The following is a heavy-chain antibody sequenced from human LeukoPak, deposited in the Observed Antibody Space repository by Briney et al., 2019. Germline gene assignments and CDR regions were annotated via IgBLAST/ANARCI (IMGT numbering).Heavy chain of an antibody. V-gene: IGHV3-23*01. Sequence: QPGGSLILSCAASGFTFSSYAMSWVRQAPGKGLEWVSAISGSGGSTYYADSVKGRFTISRDNSKNTLYLQMNSLRAEDTAVYYCAKTMYYYDSSGYYYFQHWGQGTLVTVSS. D-gene: IGHD3-22*01. CDR3: AKTMYYYDSSGYYYFQH. CDR2: ISGSGGST. J-gene: IGHJ1*01. CDR1: GFTFSSYA.